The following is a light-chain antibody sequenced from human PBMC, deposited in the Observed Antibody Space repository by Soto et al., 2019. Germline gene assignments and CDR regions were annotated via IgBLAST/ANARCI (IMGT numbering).Light chain of an antibody. V-gene: IGLV2-14*03. CDR3: STSTNASTPVI. Sequence: QSVLTQAASVSGSPGQSITISCTGTSGDIGRYKFVSWFQQHPGQAPKLLIFEGTNRPSGVSHRFSGSKSGNTASLTLSGLQAEGEAVDFCSTSTNASTPVIFGGGTKVTVL. J-gene: IGLJ2*01. CDR1: SGDIGRYKF. CDR2: EGT.